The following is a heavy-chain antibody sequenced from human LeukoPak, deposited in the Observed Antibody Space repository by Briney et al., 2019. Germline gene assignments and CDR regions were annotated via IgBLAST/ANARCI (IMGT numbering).Heavy chain of an antibody. CDR2: IIPIPAIT. Sequence: GASVKVSCKASGGAFSTYPISWVRQAPGQGLEWMGRIIPIPAITNYAQKFQGRVTITADRSTSTAYMELSSLRSDDTAVYYCARGGNLCVTTSCYNWFDSWGQGTLVTVSS. J-gene: IGHJ5*01. CDR3: ARGGNLCVTTSCYNWFDS. CDR1: GGAFSTYP. V-gene: IGHV1-69*04. D-gene: IGHD2-2*02.